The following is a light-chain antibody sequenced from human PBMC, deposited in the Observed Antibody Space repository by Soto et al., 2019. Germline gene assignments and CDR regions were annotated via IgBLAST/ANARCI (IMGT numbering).Light chain of an antibody. CDR1: QSVSSN. J-gene: IGKJ4*01. CDR2: GAS. CDR3: QQYNNWPLT. Sequence: EIVMTQSPATLSVSPGERATLSCRASQSVSSNLAWYQQKPGQAPRLLIYGASTRATGIPARFSGSGSGTEFTLTISSLQSEDFAVCYCQQYNNWPLTFGGGTKV. V-gene: IGKV3-15*01.